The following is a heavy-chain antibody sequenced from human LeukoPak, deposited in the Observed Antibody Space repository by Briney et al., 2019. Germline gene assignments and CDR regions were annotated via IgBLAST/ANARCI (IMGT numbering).Heavy chain of an antibody. D-gene: IGHD3-22*01. Sequence: GGSLRLSCAASGFTFSSYWMHWVRQAPGKGLVWVSRIKSDGSTRYADSVKGRFTISRDNAKNTVSLQMNSLRAEDTGVYYCARAPSEIGGYYPEYFRHWGQGTLVTVS. CDR1: GFTFSSYW. J-gene: IGHJ1*01. V-gene: IGHV3-74*01. CDR2: IKSDGST. CDR3: ARAPSEIGGYYPEYFRH.